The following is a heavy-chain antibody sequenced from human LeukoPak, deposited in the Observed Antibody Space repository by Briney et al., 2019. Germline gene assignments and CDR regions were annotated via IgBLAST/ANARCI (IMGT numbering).Heavy chain of an antibody. Sequence: EASVKVSCKASGYTFTSYAMHWVRQAPGQRLEWMGWINAGNGNTKYSQKFQGRVTITRDTSASTAYMELSSLRSEDTAVYYCARGPYYYDSSGLSRQDVWGQGTTVTVSS. V-gene: IGHV1-3*01. CDR1: GYTFTSYA. D-gene: IGHD3-22*01. J-gene: IGHJ6*02. CDR2: INAGNGNT. CDR3: ARGPYYYDSSGLSRQDV.